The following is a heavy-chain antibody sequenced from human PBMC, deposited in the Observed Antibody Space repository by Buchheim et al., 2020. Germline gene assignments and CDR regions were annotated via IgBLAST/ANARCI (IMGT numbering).Heavy chain of an antibody. Sequence: QVQLVESGGGVVQPGRSLRLSCAVSGFTFSSYGMHWVRQAPGKGLEWMTIISYDGSNKYYADSVKGRFTISRDNSKNTLYLQMNSLRVEDTAVYYWARTYFDTGGLFPYAMDVWGQGTT. CDR3: ARTYFDTGGLFPYAMDV. CDR2: ISYDGSNK. D-gene: IGHD3-22*01. J-gene: IGHJ6*02. V-gene: IGHV3-30-3*01. CDR1: GFTFSSYG.